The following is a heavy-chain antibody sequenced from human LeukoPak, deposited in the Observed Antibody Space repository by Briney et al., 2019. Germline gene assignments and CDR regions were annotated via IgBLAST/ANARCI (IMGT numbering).Heavy chain of an antibody. CDR2: FDPEDGET. Sequence: ASVKVSCKVSGYTLTELSMHWVRQAPGKGLEWKGGFDPEDGETIYAQKFQGRVTMTEDTSTDTAYMELSSLRSEDTAVYYCATEGYYDYVWGSYRGAFGIWGQGTMVTVSS. D-gene: IGHD3-16*02. V-gene: IGHV1-24*01. CDR3: ATEGYYDYVWGSYRGAFGI. CDR1: GYTLTELS. J-gene: IGHJ3*02.